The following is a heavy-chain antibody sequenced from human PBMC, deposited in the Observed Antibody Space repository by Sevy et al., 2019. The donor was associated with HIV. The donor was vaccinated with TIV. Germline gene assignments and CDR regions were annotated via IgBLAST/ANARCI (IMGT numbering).Heavy chain of an antibody. CDR3: ARSVDY. CDR1: GFSFSSYW. CDR2: VNLDGSGK. J-gene: IGHJ4*02. Sequence: GGSLRLSCAASGFSFSSYWMRWFRQAPGKELEWVANVNLDGSGKYYVDSVKGRFTISRDNARNSLSLQMNSLRAEDTAVYYCARSVDYWGQGTLVTVSS. V-gene: IGHV3-7*01.